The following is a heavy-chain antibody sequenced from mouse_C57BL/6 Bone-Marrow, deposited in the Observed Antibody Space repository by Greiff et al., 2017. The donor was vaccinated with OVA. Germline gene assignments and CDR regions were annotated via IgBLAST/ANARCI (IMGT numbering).Heavy chain of an antibody. D-gene: IGHD4-1*01. Sequence: EVKLMESGGGLVQPGGSLSLSCAASGFTFTDYYMSWVRQPPGKALEWLGFIRNKANGYTTEYSASVKGRFTISRDNSQSILYLQMNALRAEDSATYYCARCRWVEWYFDVWGTGTTVTVSS. V-gene: IGHV7-3*01. CDR2: IRNKANGYTT. CDR1: GFTFTDYY. J-gene: IGHJ1*03. CDR3: ARCRWVEWYFDV.